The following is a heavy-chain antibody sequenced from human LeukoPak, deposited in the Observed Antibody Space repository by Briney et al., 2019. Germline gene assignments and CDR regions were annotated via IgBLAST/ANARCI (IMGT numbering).Heavy chain of an antibody. D-gene: IGHD3-22*01. J-gene: IGHJ4*02. Sequence: ASETLSLTCTVSGGSISSGSYYWSWIRQPAGKGLEWIGRIYTSGSTNYNPSLKSRVTISVDTSKNQFSLKLSSVTAADTAVYYCARDENYYDSSGYYYYFDYWGQGTRVTVSS. V-gene: IGHV4-61*02. CDR1: GGSISSGSYY. CDR3: ARDENYYDSSGYYYYFDY. CDR2: IYTSGST.